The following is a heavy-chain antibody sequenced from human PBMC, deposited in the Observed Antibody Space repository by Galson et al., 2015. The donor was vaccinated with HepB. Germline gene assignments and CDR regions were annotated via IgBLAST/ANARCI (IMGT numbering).Heavy chain of an antibody. CDR2: ISSSDNTI. CDR1: GFTFSTYE. J-gene: IGHJ4*02. CDR3: HVWGSYRYLDY. D-gene: IGHD3-16*02. V-gene: IGHV3-48*03. Sequence: SLRLSCAASGFTFSTYEMNWVRQAPGKGLEWVSYISSSDNTIYYAASVKGRFTISRDNAKNSLYLQMNTLRVEDTAVYYCHVWGSYRYLDYWGRGTLVTVSS.